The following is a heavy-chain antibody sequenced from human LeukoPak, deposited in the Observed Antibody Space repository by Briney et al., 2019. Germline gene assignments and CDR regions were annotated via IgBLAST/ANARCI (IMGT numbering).Heavy chain of an antibody. CDR1: GFTFSSYG. CDR2: IWYDGSNK. CDR3: ARDGIAVAGDKFDY. D-gene: IGHD6-19*01. Sequence: GESLRLSCAASGFTFSSYGMHWVRQAPGKGLEWVAVIWYDGSNKYYADSVKGRFTISRDNSKNTLYLQMNSLRAEDTAVYYCARDGIAVAGDKFDYWGQGTLVTVSS. J-gene: IGHJ4*02. V-gene: IGHV3-33*01.